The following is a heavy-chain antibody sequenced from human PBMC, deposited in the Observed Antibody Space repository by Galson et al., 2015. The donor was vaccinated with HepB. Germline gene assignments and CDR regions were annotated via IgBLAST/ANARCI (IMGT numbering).Heavy chain of an antibody. CDR1: GFTFSSYS. J-gene: IGHJ3*02. CDR2: ISSSSSTI. D-gene: IGHD1-26*01. Sequence: SLRLSCAASGFTFSSYSMNWVRQAPGKGLEWVSYISSSSSTIYYADSVKGRFTISRDNAKNSLYLQMNSLRAEDTAVYYCARQARRYSGSYLHPDAFDIWGQGTMVTVSS. V-gene: IGHV3-48*01. CDR3: ARQARRYSGSYLHPDAFDI.